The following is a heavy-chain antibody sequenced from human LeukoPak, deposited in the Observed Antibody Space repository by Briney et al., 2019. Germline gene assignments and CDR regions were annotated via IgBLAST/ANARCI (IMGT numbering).Heavy chain of an antibody. J-gene: IGHJ4*02. Sequence: ASVKVSCTPSRYTFTSYDINWVSQATGQGLEWVGWMNPNSGNTGSAQKFQGRVNMTSDTAINTAYMELSSLRSEDTAIYYCARAAGDLDYWGQGTLVTVSS. V-gene: IGHV1-8*01. CDR2: MNPNSGNT. CDR3: ARAAGDLDY. CDR1: RYTFTSYD.